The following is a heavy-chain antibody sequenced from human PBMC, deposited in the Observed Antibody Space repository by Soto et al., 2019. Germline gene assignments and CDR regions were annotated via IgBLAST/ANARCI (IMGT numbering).Heavy chain of an antibody. CDR3: ARGGYYGYIIY. CDR1: GFTFSDFC. CDR2: IMPNGYEK. Sequence: GGYLRLSSAGSGFTFSDFCMTWVRQIPGKGLEWVARIMPNGYEKYYVDSVKGRFTISRDNARDSLSLQMDSLRAEDTGVYYCARGGYYGYIIYWGQGP. D-gene: IGHD5-12*01. V-gene: IGHV3-7*01. J-gene: IGHJ4*02.